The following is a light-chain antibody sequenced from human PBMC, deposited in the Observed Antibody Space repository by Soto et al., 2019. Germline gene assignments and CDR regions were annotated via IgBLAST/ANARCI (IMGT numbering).Light chain of an antibody. CDR2: GAS. J-gene: IGKJ1*01. CDR1: QSVSSSY. V-gene: IGKV3-20*01. CDR3: QQYGSSPRT. Sequence: EIVLTQSPGTLSLSPGERATLSCRASQSVSSSYLAWYQQKPGQAPRLLIYGASSRATGIPDRFSGSGSGKAFTLTNSRLEPEDFAVYYCQQYGSSPRTFGQGTKVEIK.